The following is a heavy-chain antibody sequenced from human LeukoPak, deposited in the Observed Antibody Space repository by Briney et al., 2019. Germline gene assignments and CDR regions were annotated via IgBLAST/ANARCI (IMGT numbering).Heavy chain of an antibody. CDR1: GFTFSSYA. CDR3: VRWLHYYFDY. Sequence: GRSLRLSCAASGFTFSSYAMHWVRQAPGKGLEYVSAISSNGGNTYYADSVKGRFTISRDNSKNTLYLQMSSLRAEDTAVYYCVRWLHYYFDYWGQGTLVTVSS. CDR2: ISSNGGNT. D-gene: IGHD5-12*01. J-gene: IGHJ4*02. V-gene: IGHV3-64D*06.